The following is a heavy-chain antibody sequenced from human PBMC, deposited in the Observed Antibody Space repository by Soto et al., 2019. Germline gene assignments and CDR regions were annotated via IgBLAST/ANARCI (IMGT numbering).Heavy chain of an antibody. CDR2: IYWDDDK. Sequence: QITLKESGPPLVKPTQTLTLTCTFSGFSLSTSGVGVGWIRQPPGKALERLALIYWDDDKRYSPSLKSRLTITKDTSKNQVVLTMTNMDSVDTATDYCAHGPMTTVTNGAFDIWGQGTMVTVSS. CDR1: GFSLSTSGVG. CDR3: AHGPMTTVTNGAFDI. J-gene: IGHJ3*02. V-gene: IGHV2-5*02. D-gene: IGHD4-17*01.